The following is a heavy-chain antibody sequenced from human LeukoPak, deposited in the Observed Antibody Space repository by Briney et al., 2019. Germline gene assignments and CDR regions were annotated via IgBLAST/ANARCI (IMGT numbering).Heavy chain of an antibody. V-gene: IGHV1-24*01. CDR3: ARCQTLPRIVGATTWDDAFDI. CDR2: FDPEDGET. D-gene: IGHD1-26*01. J-gene: IGHJ3*02. Sequence: ASVKVSCKVSGYTLTELSMHWVRQAPGKGLEWMGGFDPEDGETIYAQKFQGRVTMTEDTSTDTAYMELSSLRSEDTAVYYCARCQTLPRIVGATTWDDAFDIWGQGTMVTVSS. CDR1: GYTLTELS.